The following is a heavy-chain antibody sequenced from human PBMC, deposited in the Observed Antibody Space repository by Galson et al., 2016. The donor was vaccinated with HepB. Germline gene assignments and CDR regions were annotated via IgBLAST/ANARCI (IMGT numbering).Heavy chain of an antibody. CDR2: ISFDGSHK. J-gene: IGHJ4*02. V-gene: IGHV3-30-3*01. Sequence: SLGLSCAASGFTFSRYSMHWVRQAPGKGLEWVAAISFDGSHKYYADSVKGRFTVSRDNSNDTLYLQMDSLRAEDTTVFYCARGGSGGYFYFDYWGQGILVTVSS. D-gene: IGHD3-22*01. CDR3: ARGGSGGYFYFDY. CDR1: GFTFSRYS.